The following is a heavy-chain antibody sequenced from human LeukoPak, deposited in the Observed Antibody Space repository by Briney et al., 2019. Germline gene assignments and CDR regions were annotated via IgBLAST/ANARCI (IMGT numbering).Heavy chain of an antibody. Sequence: SVKVSCKASGGTFSSYAISWVRQAPGQGLEWMGRIIPILGIANYAQKFQGRVTITADKSTSTAYMELSSLRSEDTAVYYCARGYSGYEAPTAFDYWGQGTLVTVSS. J-gene: IGHJ4*02. D-gene: IGHD5-12*01. V-gene: IGHV1-69*04. CDR1: GGTFSSYA. CDR2: IIPILGIA. CDR3: ARGYSGYEAPTAFDY.